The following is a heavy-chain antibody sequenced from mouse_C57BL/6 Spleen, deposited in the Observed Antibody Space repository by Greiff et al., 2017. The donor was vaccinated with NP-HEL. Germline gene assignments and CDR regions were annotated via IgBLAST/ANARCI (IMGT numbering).Heavy chain of an antibody. V-gene: IGHV1-80*01. CDR1: GYAFSSYW. CDR3: AREGLPHYYAMDY. CDR2: IYPGDGDT. Sequence: QVQLQQSGAELVKPGASVKISCKASGYAFSSYWMNWVKQRPGKGLEWIGQIYPGDGDTNYNGKFKGKATLTADKSSSTAYMQLSSLTSEDSAVYFCAREGLPHYYAMDYWGQGTSVTVSS. D-gene: IGHD2-2*01. J-gene: IGHJ4*01.